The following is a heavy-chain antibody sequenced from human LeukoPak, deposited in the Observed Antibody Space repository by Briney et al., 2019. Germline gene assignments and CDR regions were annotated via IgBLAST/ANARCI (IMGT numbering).Heavy chain of an antibody. V-gene: IGHV4-34*01. CDR3: ARDKREPRYAFDI. D-gene: IGHD1-26*01. Sequence: SETLSLTCAVYGGSFSGYYWSWIRQPPGKGLEWIGEINHSGSTNYNPSLKSRVTISVDTSKNQFSLKLSSVTAADTAVYYCARDKREPRYAFDIWGQGTMVTVSS. J-gene: IGHJ3*02. CDR2: INHSGST. CDR1: GGSFSGYY.